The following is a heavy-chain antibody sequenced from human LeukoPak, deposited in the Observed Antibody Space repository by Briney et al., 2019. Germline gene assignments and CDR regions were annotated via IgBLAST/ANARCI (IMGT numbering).Heavy chain of an antibody. CDR2: IYHSGGT. Sequence: SETLSLTCTVSGYSISSGYYWGWIRQPPGKGLEWIGSIYHSGGTYYNPSLKSRVTISVDTSKNQFSLKLSAVTAADTAVYYCARVRDSSGWEIDYWGQGTLVTVSS. CDR1: GYSISSGYY. V-gene: IGHV4-38-2*02. CDR3: ARVRDSSGWEIDY. D-gene: IGHD6-19*01. J-gene: IGHJ4*02.